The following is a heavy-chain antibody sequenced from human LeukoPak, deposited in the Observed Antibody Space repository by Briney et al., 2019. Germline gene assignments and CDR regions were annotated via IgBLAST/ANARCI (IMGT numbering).Heavy chain of an antibody. V-gene: IGHV5-10-1*01. CDR3: GRLMGATMGGE. Sequence: GESLKISCKRSGYRLSSYWSSWVGQMPGKGWEWMGRVDPGDSSPNYNPACQGHVTTSVAKSINTAYMQWNTLKASDTALRNFGRLMGATMGGEWGQGTLVTVSS. CDR2: VDPGDSSP. D-gene: IGHD3-16*01. CDR1: GYRLSSYW. J-gene: IGHJ1*01.